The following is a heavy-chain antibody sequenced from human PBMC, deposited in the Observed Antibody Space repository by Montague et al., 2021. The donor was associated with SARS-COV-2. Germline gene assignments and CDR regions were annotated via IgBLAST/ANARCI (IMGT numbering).Heavy chain of an antibody. CDR1: GFTFSSYG. D-gene: IGHD3-16*02. J-gene: IGHJ6*03. Sequence: SLRLSCAASGFTFSSYGMHWVRQAPGKGLEWVAVIWYDGSNKYYADSVKGRFTISRDNSKNTLYLQMNSLRAEDTAVYYCARKVAYDYVWGSYRDYYYMGVWGKGTTVTVSS. CDR2: IWYDGSNK. CDR3: ARKVAYDYVWGSYRDYYYMGV. V-gene: IGHV3-33*01.